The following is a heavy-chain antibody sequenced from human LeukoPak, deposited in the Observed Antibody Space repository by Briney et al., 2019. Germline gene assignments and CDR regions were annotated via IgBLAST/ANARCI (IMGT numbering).Heavy chain of an antibody. D-gene: IGHD6-19*01. CDR1: GFTFSSYE. CDR3: ARAESSGWSGGDY. Sequence: GGSLTLSCAASGFTFSSYEMNWVRQAPGKGLEWVSYISSSGSTIYYADSVKGRFTISRDNAKNSLYLQMNSLRAEDTAVYYCARAESSGWSGGDYWGQGTLVTVSS. V-gene: IGHV3-48*03. J-gene: IGHJ4*02. CDR2: ISSSGSTI.